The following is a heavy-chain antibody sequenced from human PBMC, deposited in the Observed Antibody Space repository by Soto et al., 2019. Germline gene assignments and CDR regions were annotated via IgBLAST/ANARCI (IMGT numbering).Heavy chain of an antibody. J-gene: IGHJ6*02. CDR1: GYTFTSYA. Sequence: QVQLVQSGAEVKKPGASVKVSCKASGYTFTSYAMHWVRQAPGQRLEWMGWINAGNGNTKYSQKFQGRVTITRDTSASTAYMDLSSLRSEDTAVYYCARTDLYYYGMDVWGQGTTVTVSS. V-gene: IGHV1-3*01. CDR2: INAGNGNT. CDR3: ARTDLYYYGMDV.